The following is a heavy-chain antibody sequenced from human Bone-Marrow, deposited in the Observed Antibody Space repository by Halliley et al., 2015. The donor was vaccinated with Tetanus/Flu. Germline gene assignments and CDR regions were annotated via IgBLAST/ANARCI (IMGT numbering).Heavy chain of an antibody. CDR3: ARDPGGVDFPEN. D-gene: IGHD3-3*01. V-gene: IGHV3-30*03. Sequence: EWVAIISSGAGDRYYADSVRGRVTISRDNSNNSRYLEMSGLRIEDTAVYYCARDPGGVDFPENWGQGTLVAVSS. J-gene: IGHJ4*02. CDR2: ISSGAGDR.